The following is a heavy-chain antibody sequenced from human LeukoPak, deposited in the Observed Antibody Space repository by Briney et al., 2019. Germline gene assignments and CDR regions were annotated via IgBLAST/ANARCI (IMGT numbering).Heavy chain of an antibody. D-gene: IGHD3-10*01. V-gene: IGHV1-3*01. J-gene: IGHJ4*02. Sequence: GASVKVSCKASGYSFTSYAMNWVRQAPGQRLEWMGWIYGDNGDTKYSQEFQGRVTITRDTSASTAYMELSRLRSDDTAVYYCARGLTWFGEFLRHFDYWGQGTLVTVSS. CDR2: IYGDNGDT. CDR3: ARGLTWFGEFLRHFDY. CDR1: GYSFTSYA.